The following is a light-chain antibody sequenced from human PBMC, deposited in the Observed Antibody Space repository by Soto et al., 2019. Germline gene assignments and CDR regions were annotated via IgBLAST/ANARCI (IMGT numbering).Light chain of an antibody. V-gene: IGKV1-9*01. CDR3: QHLNTYPLT. Sequence: DIQLTQSPSFLSASVGDRVPITCRASQDISSYLAWYQQKPGKAPKLLIYAASTLQSGVPSRFSGSGSGTEFTLTISSLQPEDFATYYCQHLNTYPLTFGGGTKVEIK. CDR2: AAS. CDR1: QDISSY. J-gene: IGKJ4*01.